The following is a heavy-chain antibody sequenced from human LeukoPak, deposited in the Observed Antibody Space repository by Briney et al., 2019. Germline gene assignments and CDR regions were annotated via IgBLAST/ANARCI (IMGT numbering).Heavy chain of an antibody. CDR1: GYSFTSYW. Sequence: GETLKISCKGSGYSFTSYWISWVRQMPGKGLEWMGRIDPSDSYTNYSPSFQGHVTISADKSISTAYLQWSSLKASDTAMYYCARLMIKFGGVIVPYFDYWGQGTLVTVSS. V-gene: IGHV5-10-1*01. J-gene: IGHJ4*02. CDR2: IDPSDSYT. CDR3: ARLMIKFGGVIVPYFDY. D-gene: IGHD3-16*02.